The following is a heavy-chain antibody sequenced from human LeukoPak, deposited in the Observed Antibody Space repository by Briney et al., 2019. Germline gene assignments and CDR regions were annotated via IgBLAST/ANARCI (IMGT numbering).Heavy chain of an antibody. CDR1: GYTLTELS. V-gene: IGHV1-24*01. D-gene: IGHD3-9*01. J-gene: IGHJ4*02. CDR2: FDPEDGET. CDR3: ATSLLTYTRPDY. Sequence: ASVKVSCKVSGYTLTELSMHWVRQAPGKGLEWMGGFDPEDGETIYAQKFQGRVTMTEDTSTDTAYMELSSLRSEDTAMYYCATSLLTYTRPDYWGQGTLVTVSS.